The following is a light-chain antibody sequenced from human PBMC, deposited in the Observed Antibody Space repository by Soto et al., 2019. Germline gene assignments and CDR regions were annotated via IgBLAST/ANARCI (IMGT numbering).Light chain of an antibody. J-gene: IGLJ2*01. V-gene: IGLV3-9*01. CDR3: QVWDTSTAL. Sequence: SYELTQPLSVSVALGQTARITCGGSNIGSKNVHWYQQKPGQAPVLVIYNDNSRPSGIPERVSGSNSGSTATLTISRDQAGDEADYYCQVWDTSTALIGGGTKLTVL. CDR1: NIGSKN. CDR2: NDN.